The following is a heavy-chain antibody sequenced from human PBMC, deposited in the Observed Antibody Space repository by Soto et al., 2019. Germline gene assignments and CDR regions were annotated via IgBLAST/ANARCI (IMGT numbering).Heavy chain of an antibody. CDR3: ARDLEYDILTGMLLLRDYYYMDV. J-gene: IGHJ6*03. CDR1: GFTFSSYW. Sequence: PGGSPRLSCAASGFTFSSYWMSWVRQAPGKGLEWVANIKQDGSEKYYVDSVKGRFTISRDNAKNSLYLQMNSLRAEDTAVYYCARDLEYDILTGMLLLRDYYYMDVWGKGTTVTVSS. V-gene: IGHV3-7*01. D-gene: IGHD3-9*01. CDR2: IKQDGSEK.